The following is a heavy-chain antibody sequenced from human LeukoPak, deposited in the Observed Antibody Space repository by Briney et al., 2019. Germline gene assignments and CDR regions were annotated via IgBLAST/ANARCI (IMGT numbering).Heavy chain of an antibody. Sequence: SETLSLTCAVSGGSISSSNWWSWVRQPPGKGLEWIGEIYHSGSTNYNPSLKSRVTISVDKSKNQFSLKLSSVTAADTAVYYCARDLGYYYDSSGYWGQGTLVTVSS. CDR1: GGSISSSNW. CDR3: ARDLGYYYDSSGY. J-gene: IGHJ4*02. CDR2: IYHSGST. V-gene: IGHV4-4*02. D-gene: IGHD3-22*01.